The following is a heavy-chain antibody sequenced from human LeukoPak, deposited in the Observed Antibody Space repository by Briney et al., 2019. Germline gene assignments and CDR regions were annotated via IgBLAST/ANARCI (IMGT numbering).Heavy chain of an antibody. D-gene: IGHD6-13*01. V-gene: IGHV4-39*07. CDR3: ARWQLVPYYFDY. CDR1: GGSISSSTYY. CDR2: IYYSGST. Sequence: SETLSLTCTVSGGSISSSTYYWGWIRQPPGKGLEWIGSIYYSGSTYNNPSLKSRVTISVDMSKNQFSLKLSSVTAADTAVYYCARWQLVPYYFDYWGQGTLVTVSS. J-gene: IGHJ4*02.